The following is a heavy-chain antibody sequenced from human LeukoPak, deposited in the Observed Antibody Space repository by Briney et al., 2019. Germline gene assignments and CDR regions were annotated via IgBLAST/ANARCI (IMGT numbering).Heavy chain of an antibody. Sequence: ASVKVSCKASGYTFISYDINWVRQATGQGLEWMGWMNPNSGNTGYAQKFQGRVTITRNTSIRTAYMELSSLRSEDTAVYFCARDPGGGAFDIWGQGTMVTVSS. D-gene: IGHD3-16*01. CDR2: MNPNSGNT. CDR1: GYTFISYD. CDR3: ARDPGGGAFDI. V-gene: IGHV1-8*01. J-gene: IGHJ3*02.